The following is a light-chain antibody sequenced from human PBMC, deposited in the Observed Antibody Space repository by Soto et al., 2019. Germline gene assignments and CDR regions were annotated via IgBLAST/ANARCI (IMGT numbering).Light chain of an antibody. CDR3: QRYRA. Sequence: DIQMTQSPSTLSASVEDRVTITCRASQTVTKWLAWYQQKPGKAPNLLIYNASSLQTGVPSRFSGSGAGTEFTLTISSLQPDDFATYYCQRYRAFGQGTKVEIK. CDR2: NAS. CDR1: QTVTKW. V-gene: IGKV1-5*01. J-gene: IGKJ1*01.